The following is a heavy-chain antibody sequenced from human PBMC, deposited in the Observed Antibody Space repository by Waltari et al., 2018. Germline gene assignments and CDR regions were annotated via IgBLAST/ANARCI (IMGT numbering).Heavy chain of an antibody. Sequence: QVQLQQWGAGLLKPSETLSLTCAVYGGSFSGYYWSWIRQPPGKGLEWIGEINHSGSTSYNPSLKSRVTISVDTSKNQFSLKLSSVTAADTAVYYCARGHSGRGFDPWGQGTLVTVSS. CDR3: ARGHSGRGFDP. D-gene: IGHD1-26*01. CDR1: GGSFSGYY. V-gene: IGHV4-34*01. CDR2: INHSGST. J-gene: IGHJ5*02.